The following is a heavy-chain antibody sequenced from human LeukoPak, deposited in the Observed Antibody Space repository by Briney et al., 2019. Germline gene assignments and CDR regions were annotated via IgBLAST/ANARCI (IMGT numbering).Heavy chain of an antibody. J-gene: IGHJ4*02. Sequence: SETLSLTCTVSGYSISSGYYWGWIRQPPGKGLEWIGSIYHSGNTYYNPSLKSRVTISVDTSKNQFSLQLNSVTAADTAVYYCARSFHCSGGSCYPYYFDYWGQGTLVTVSS. V-gene: IGHV4-38-2*02. CDR2: IYHSGNT. CDR3: ARSFHCSGGSCYPYYFDY. D-gene: IGHD2-15*01. CDR1: GYSISSGYY.